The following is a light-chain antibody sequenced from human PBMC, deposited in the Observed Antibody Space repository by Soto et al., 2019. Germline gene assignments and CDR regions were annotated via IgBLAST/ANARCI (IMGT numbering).Light chain of an antibody. Sequence: QSVLTQPPSASGTPGQRVIISRSGSSSKIGSNTVNWYQQIPGTAPKLLIYSYNQRPSGVPDRFSGSKSDTSASLSISGLQSEDEAEYYCAAWDDILNGVLFGGGTKLTVL. CDR1: SSKIGSNT. CDR3: AAWDDILNGVL. V-gene: IGLV1-44*01. CDR2: SYN. J-gene: IGLJ2*01.